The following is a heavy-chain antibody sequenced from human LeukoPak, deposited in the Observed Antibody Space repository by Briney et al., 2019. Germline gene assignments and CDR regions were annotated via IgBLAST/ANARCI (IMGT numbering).Heavy chain of an antibody. J-gene: IGHJ4*02. CDR1: GYTFTSYD. CDR3: ARRVASSGTPLGY. Sequence: EASVKVSCKASGYTFTSYDINWVRQATGQALEWMGWMNPNSGNTGYAQKFQGRVTMTRNTSINTAYMKVSSLRPEDTAVYYCARRVASSGTPLGYWGQGTLVTVSS. CDR2: MNPNSGNT. D-gene: IGHD6-19*01. V-gene: IGHV1-8*01.